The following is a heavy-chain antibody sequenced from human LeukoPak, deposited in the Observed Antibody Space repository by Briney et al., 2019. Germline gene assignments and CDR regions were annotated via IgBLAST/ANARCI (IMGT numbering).Heavy chain of an antibody. Sequence: KASQTRSLTCTVSGGSISSGSYDWGWIRQPAGKGLEWIGRIYTSGSTNYNPSLQSRVTISVDTSKNQFSLKLSSVTAADTAVYYCARALRVTKAALDYWGQGTLVTVSS. CDR3: ARALRVTKAALDY. V-gene: IGHV4-61*02. CDR1: GGSISSGSYD. CDR2: IYTSGST. J-gene: IGHJ4*02. D-gene: IGHD4-11*01.